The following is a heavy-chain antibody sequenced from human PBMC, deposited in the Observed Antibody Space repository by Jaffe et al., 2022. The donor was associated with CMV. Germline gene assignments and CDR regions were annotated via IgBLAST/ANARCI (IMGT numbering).Heavy chain of an antibody. V-gene: IGHV1-69*01. CDR1: GGTFSSYA. J-gene: IGHJ6*02. Sequence: QVQLVQSGAEVKKPGSSVKVSCKASGGTFSSYAISWVRQAPGQGLEWMGGIIPIFGTANYAQKFQGRVTITADESTSTAYMELSSLRSEDTAVYYCARDLVGYSYGDYYYYYGMDVWGQGTTVTVSS. D-gene: IGHD5-18*01. CDR2: IIPIFGTA. CDR3: ARDLVGYSYGDYYYYYGMDV.